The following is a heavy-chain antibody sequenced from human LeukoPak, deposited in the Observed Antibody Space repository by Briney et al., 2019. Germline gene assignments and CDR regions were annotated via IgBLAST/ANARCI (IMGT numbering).Heavy chain of an antibody. CDR1: GFTFSRNS. CDR3: ARDLTYYYDSSGYYR. V-gene: IGHV3-21*01. J-gene: IGHJ5*02. D-gene: IGHD3-22*01. CDR2: ISSTSIYI. Sequence: GGSLRLSCAASGFTFSRNSMNWVRQAPGKGLEWVSSISSTSIYIYYADSVKGRFTISRDNAKNSLYLQMNSLRAEDTAVYYCARDLTYYYDSSGYYRWGQGTLVTVSS.